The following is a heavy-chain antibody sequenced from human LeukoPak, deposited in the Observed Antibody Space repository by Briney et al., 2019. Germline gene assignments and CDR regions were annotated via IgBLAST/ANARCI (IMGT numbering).Heavy chain of an antibody. CDR3: AKDTYSYDSSGYGFYYGMDV. J-gene: IGHJ6*02. Sequence: GGSLRLSYAASGFTFDDYAMHWVRQAPGKGLEWVSGISWNSGSIGYADSVKGRFAISRDNAKNSLYLQMNSLRAEDRALYYCAKDTYSYDSSGYGFYYGMDVWGQGTTVTVSS. D-gene: IGHD3-22*01. V-gene: IGHV3-9*01. CDR2: ISWNSGSI. CDR1: GFTFDDYA.